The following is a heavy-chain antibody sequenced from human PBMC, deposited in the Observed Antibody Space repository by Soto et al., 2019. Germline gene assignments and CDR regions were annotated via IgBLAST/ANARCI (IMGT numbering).Heavy chain of an antibody. J-gene: IGHJ5*02. CDR1: GFTFSMYC. V-gene: IGHV3-74*01. D-gene: IGHD2-15*01. Sequence: GSLRLSCALSGFTFSMYCMHWVRHVSGKSPFLVSRISDDGTTTNDADSARARFTISRDSSKITLYLQMKNLEHDDTAIYYCTSGPRAYSSGTAPPWGQGT. CDR2: ISDDGTTT. CDR3: TSGPRAYSSGTAPP.